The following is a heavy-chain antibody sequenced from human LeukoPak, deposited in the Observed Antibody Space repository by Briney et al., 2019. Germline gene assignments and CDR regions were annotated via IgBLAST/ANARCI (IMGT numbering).Heavy chain of an antibody. CDR1: GFTFSVSA. CDR2: IRSKANSYAT. J-gene: IGHJ4*02. D-gene: IGHD2/OR15-2a*01. CDR3: TRHLSEGAIGDY. Sequence: GGSLTLSCAASGFTFSVSAMHWVRQATRKGLEWVGRIRSKANSYATAYAASVKGRFTISRDDSKNTAYLQMNSLKTEDTAVYYCTRHLSEGAIGDYWGQGTLVTVTS. V-gene: IGHV3-73*01.